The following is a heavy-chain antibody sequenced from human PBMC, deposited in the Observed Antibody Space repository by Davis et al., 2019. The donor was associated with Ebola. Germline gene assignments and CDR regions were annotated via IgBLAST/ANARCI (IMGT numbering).Heavy chain of an antibody. V-gene: IGHV4-39*01. Sequence: PSETLSLTCAVSGGSIGSSSHFWGWVRQPPGKTLEWIGSISSSGSTYYSPSPKSRVTISVDTPKNQFSLKLSSVTAADTAVYYCARLVVPAVLYWWYFDVWGRGTPVSVSS. D-gene: IGHD2-2*01. CDR1: GGSIGSSSHF. CDR2: ISSSGST. J-gene: IGHJ2*01. CDR3: ARLVVPAVLYWWYFDV.